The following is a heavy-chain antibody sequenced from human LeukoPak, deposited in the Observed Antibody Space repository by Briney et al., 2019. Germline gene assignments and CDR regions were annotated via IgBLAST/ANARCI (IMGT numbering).Heavy chain of an antibody. CDR3: AELGITMIGGV. D-gene: IGHD3-10*02. Sequence: GRSLRLSCAASGFRFDDYDMHWVRQAPGKGLGWVSSISWNGDRIEYADSVKGGFTISRDNVKTSLYLQMNSLRAEDTAVYYCAELGITMIGGVWGKGTTVTISS. J-gene: IGHJ6*04. V-gene: IGHV3-9*01. CDR2: ISWNGDRI. CDR1: GFRFDDYD.